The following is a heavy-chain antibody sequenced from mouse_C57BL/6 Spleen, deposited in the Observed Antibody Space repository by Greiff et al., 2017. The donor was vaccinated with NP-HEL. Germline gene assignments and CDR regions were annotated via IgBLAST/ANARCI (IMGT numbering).Heavy chain of an antibody. D-gene: IGHD2-5*01. CDR2: IYPGSGST. CDR3: ALYYSNYVMAYFDY. V-gene: IGHV1-55*01. J-gene: IGHJ2*01. CDR1: GYTFTSYW. Sequence: QVQLQQPGAELVKPGASVKMSCKASGYTFTSYWITWVKQRPGHGLEWIGDIYPGSGSTTYNEKFKSNATLTVDTSSSTAYMQLSSLTSEDSAVYYGALYYSNYVMAYFDYWGQGTTLTVSS.